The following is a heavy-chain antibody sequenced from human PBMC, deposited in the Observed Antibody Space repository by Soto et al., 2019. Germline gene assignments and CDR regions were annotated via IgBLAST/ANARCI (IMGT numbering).Heavy chain of an antibody. CDR1: GFTFSSYA. Sequence: PGGSLRLSCAASGFTFSSYAMHWARQAPGKGLEWVAVISYDGSNKYYADSVKGRFTISRDNSKNTLYLQMNSLRAEDTAVYYCARGDFWSGYYKGGYYYYGMDVWGQGTTVTVSS. CDR3: ARGDFWSGYYKGGYYYYGMDV. D-gene: IGHD3-3*01. J-gene: IGHJ6*02. CDR2: ISYDGSNK. V-gene: IGHV3-30-3*01.